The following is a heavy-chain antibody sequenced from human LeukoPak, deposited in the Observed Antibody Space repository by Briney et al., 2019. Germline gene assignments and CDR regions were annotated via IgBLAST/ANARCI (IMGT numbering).Heavy chain of an antibody. Sequence: GGSLRLSCAASGFTFSDYWMHWFRQVPGKGLAWVSRINPDGSTTVYADSVKGRFTISRDNAQNTLYLQMNSLRAEDTAVYYCARDDYWGQGTLVTVSS. CDR1: GFTFSDYW. CDR2: INPDGSTT. J-gene: IGHJ4*02. CDR3: ARDDY. V-gene: IGHV3-74*01.